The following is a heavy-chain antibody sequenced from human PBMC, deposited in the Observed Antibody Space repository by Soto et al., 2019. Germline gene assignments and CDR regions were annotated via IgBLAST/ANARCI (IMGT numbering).Heavy chain of an antibody. Sequence: EVQLLESGGGLVQPGGSLSLSCEASGSTFSSIALSWVRRAPGRGLGWVSAIGGSGGGTYYADSVKGRFTISRDNSKNTLYLQMNSLRAEDTAVYYCAKDGRGYYYFDYWGQGTLVTVSS. CDR2: IGGSGGGT. V-gene: IGHV3-23*01. D-gene: IGHD1-26*01. CDR3: AKDGRGYYYFDY. CDR1: GSTFSSIA. J-gene: IGHJ4*02.